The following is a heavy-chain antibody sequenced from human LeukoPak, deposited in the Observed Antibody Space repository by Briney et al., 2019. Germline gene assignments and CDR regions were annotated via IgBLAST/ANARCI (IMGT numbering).Heavy chain of an antibody. CDR2: IYPGDSDT. V-gene: IGHV5-51*01. J-gene: IGHJ3*02. CDR1: GYTFTSHW. D-gene: IGHD3-10*01. Sequence: GESLKISCKGSGYTFTSHWIGWVRQMPGKGLEWMGIIYPGDSDTRYSPSFQGQVTISADKSISTAYLQWSSLKASDTAMYYCARFPWFGELTGAFDIWGQGTMVTVSS. CDR3: ARFPWFGELTGAFDI.